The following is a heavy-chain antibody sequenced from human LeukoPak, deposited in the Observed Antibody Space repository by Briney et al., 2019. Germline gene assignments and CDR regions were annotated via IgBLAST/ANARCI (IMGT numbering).Heavy chain of an antibody. J-gene: IGHJ4*02. Sequence: SETLSLTCAVYGGSFSGYYWSWIRQPPGKGLEWIGYIYYSGSTNYNPSLKSRVTISVDTSKNQFSLKLSSVTAADAAVYYCARSIDSSPVDYWGQGTLVTVSS. CDR2: IYYSGST. CDR3: ARSIDSSPVDY. V-gene: IGHV4-59*01. CDR1: GGSFSGYY. D-gene: IGHD3-22*01.